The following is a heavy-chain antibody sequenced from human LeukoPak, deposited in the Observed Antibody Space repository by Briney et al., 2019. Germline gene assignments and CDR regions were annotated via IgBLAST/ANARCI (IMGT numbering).Heavy chain of an antibody. V-gene: IGHV1-46*01. J-gene: IGHJ5*02. CDR1: GYTFTSYY. CDR2: INPSGGST. D-gene: IGHD3-3*01. CDR3: ARGDPDQYDFWSGYYWYNWFDP. Sequence: ASVKVSCKASGYTFTSYYMLWVRQAPGQGLEWMGIINPSGGSTSYAQKFQGRVTMTRDTSTSTVYMELSSLRSEDTAVYYCARGDPDQYDFWSGYYWYNWFDPWGQGTLVTVSS.